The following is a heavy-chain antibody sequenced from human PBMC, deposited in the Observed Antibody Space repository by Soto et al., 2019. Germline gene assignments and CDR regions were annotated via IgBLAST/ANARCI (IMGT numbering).Heavy chain of an antibody. CDR2: IYYSEST. V-gene: IGHV4-59*01. D-gene: IGHD6-19*01. CDR3: ARAVEMYASGWYYFDY. J-gene: IGHJ4*02. CDR1: GGSISSYY. Sequence: SETLSLTCTVSGGSISSYYWSWIRQPPGKGLEWIGFIYYSESTNYNPSLQSRVTISVDMSKNQFSLRLTSVTAADTAVYYCARAVEMYASGWYYFDYWGQGTLVTVSS.